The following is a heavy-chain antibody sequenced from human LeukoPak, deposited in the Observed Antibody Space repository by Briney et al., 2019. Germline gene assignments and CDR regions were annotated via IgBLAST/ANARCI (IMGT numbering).Heavy chain of an antibody. CDR1: GFAFSNSS. J-gene: IGHJ4*02. D-gene: IGHD2-2*01. CDR3: AAYPGWLLSTSRAYFDY. CDR2: ISWNSGSI. Sequence: GGSLRLSCATSGFAFSNSSFNWVRQAPGRGLEWVSGISWNSGSIGYADSVKGRFTISRDNAKNSLYLQMNSLRAEDTALYYCAAYPGWLLSTSRAYFDYWGQGTLVTVSS. V-gene: IGHV3-9*01.